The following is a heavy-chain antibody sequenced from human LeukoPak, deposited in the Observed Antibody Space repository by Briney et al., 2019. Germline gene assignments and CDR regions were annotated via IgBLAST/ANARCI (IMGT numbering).Heavy chain of an antibody. V-gene: IGHV3-48*03. D-gene: IGHD3-10*01. CDR1: GFTFSSYE. CDR2: ISSSGSTI. CDR3: ASGRRALNYYGSGSYV. J-gene: IGHJ4*02. Sequence: GGSLRLSCAASGFTFSSYEMNWFRQAPGKGLEWVSYISSSGSTIYYADSVKGRFTISRDNAKNSLYLQMNSLRAEDTAVYYCASGRRALNYYGSGSYVWGQGTLVTVSS.